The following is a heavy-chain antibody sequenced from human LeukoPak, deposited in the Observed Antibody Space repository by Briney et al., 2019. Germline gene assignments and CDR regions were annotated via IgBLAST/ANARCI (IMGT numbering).Heavy chain of an antibody. CDR3: AREAVAVAGHFGY. D-gene: IGHD6-19*01. J-gene: IGHJ4*02. CDR2: VYSGGRT. CDR1: GFTVSSNY. V-gene: IGHV3-53*01. Sequence: GGSLRLSCAASGFTVSSNYMSWVRQAPGKGLEWVSVVYSGGRTYYADSVKDRFTISKDNSKNTLYLQMNSLRAKDTAMYYCAREAVAVAGHFGYWGQGTLVTVSS.